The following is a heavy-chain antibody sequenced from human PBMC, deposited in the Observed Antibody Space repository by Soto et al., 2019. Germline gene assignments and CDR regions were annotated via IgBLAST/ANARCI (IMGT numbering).Heavy chain of an antibody. CDR2: IYWNDNK. Sequence: QITLKESGPTLLTPTQTLTLTCTVSGFSLTRSGVGVAWVRQPPGRALEWLGIIYWNDNKSYSPSLKGRITINTAPPKKQVVLTVTNVDPVDTATYFCAHSRVTVWWGSLLSETIDSWGQGTLVIVSS. CDR3: AHSRVTVWWGSLLSETIDS. D-gene: IGHD3-16*01. V-gene: IGHV2-5*01. J-gene: IGHJ4*02. CDR1: GFSLTRSGVG.